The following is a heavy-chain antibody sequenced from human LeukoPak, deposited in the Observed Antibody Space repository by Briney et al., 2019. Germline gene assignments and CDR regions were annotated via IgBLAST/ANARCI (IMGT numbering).Heavy chain of an antibody. CDR3: ARGRVSSSTWYSTYYYYFYMDV. Sequence: GSLRLSCAASGFTVSSNYMSWVRQAPGKGLEWIGSIFSGGSTYYNPSLNSRVTISRDTSKNHFSLELSSATAADTAVYFCARGRVSSSTWYSTYYYYFYMDVWGKGTTVTVSS. D-gene: IGHD6-13*01. CDR1: GFTVSSNY. V-gene: IGHV4-59*02. CDR2: IFSGGST. J-gene: IGHJ6*03.